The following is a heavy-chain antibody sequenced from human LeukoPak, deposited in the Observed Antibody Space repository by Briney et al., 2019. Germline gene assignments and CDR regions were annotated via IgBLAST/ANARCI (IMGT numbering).Heavy chain of an antibody. CDR1: GFSFSKYW. J-gene: IGHJ4*02. V-gene: IGHV3-74*01. CDR3: ARDFDMGITPGDDFDF. CDR2: IKEDGTYT. Sequence: GGSLRLSCAASGFSFSKYWMHWVRQTPGEGLVWVARIKEDGTYTSYADSVKGRFTISRDNARNTVFLQMNSLRAEDAAVYYCARDFDMGITPGDDFDFWGQGTLVTVSS. D-gene: IGHD3-9*01.